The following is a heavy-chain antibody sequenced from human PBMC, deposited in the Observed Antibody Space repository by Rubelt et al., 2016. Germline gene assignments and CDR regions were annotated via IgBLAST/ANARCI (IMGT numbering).Heavy chain of an antibody. V-gene: IGHV4-34*02. Sequence: QVQLQQWGEGLLKPSETLSLTCVVSGGSFSGYSWSWVRQPPEKGLEWIGDVNHAAVTVYSPSLKSRVTISLDTSKNHLSLRLDSATAADTAVYYCARGASPWYYGTNDYYHYWGPGSQVVVSS. CDR1: GGSFSGYS. D-gene: IGHD3-10*01. J-gene: IGHJ4*02. CDR2: VNHAAVT. CDR3: ARGASPWYYGTNDYYHY.